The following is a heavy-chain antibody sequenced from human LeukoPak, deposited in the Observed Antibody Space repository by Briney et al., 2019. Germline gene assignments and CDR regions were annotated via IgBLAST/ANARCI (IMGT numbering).Heavy chain of an antibody. V-gene: IGHV3-30-3*01. CDR2: ISYDSTNT. Sequence: GGSLRLSCAASAFTFSDHSMHWVRQAPGKGLEWVSSISYDSTNTYYADSVKGRFTISRDNSKNILYLQLSSLRIEDTAVYYCARVGGGSYHPLDYWGQGTLVTVSS. CDR3: ARVGGGSYHPLDY. J-gene: IGHJ4*02. CDR1: AFTFSDHS. D-gene: IGHD1-26*01.